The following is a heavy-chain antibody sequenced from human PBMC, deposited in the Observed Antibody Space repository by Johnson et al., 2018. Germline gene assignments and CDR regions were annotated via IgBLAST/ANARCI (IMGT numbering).Heavy chain of an antibody. Sequence: VQLVQSGGGLVQXGGSLRLSCAASGFTFSSYWMSWVRQAPGKGLEWVANIKEDGSEKHYVESVKGRFTLFRDNAKNSLYLQMNSLRAEDRAAYYGAGREGSRWYGRAFDIWGQGTMVTVSS. D-gene: IGHD6-13*01. CDR3: AGREGSRWYGRAFDI. CDR1: GFTFSSYW. CDR2: IKEDGSEK. V-gene: IGHV3-7*01. J-gene: IGHJ3*02.